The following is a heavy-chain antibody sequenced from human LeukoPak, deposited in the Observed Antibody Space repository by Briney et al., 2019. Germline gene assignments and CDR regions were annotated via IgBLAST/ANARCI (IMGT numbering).Heavy chain of an antibody. D-gene: IGHD3-10*01. Sequence: SETLSLTCAVSGYSISSGYYWGWIRQPPGKGLEWIGSIYHSGSTYYNPSLKSRVTISLDTSKNQFSLNLRSVTAADTAVYYCARGITMVRESMGYFDYWGQGTLVTVSS. CDR1: GYSISSGYY. V-gene: IGHV4-38-2*01. CDR2: IYHSGST. J-gene: IGHJ4*02. CDR3: ARGITMVRESMGYFDY.